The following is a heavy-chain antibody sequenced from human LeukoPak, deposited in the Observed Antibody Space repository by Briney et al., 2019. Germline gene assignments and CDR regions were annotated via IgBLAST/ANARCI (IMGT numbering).Heavy chain of an antibody. V-gene: IGHV4-30-4*01. Sequence: PSQTLSLTCTVSGGSISSGDYYWSWIRQPPGKGLEWIGYIYYSGSTYYNPSLKSRVTISVDTSKNQFSLKLSSVTAPDTAVYYCARGVVVVTATHYYYYGMDVWGKGTTVTVSS. CDR2: IYYSGST. J-gene: IGHJ6*04. D-gene: IGHD2-21*02. CDR1: GGSISSGDYY. CDR3: ARGVVVVTATHYYYYGMDV.